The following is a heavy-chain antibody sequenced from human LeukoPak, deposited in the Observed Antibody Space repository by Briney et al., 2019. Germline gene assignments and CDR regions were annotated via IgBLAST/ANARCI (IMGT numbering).Heavy chain of an antibody. V-gene: IGHV3-53*01. CDR1: GFTVSNNY. CDR2: IHSGGTT. D-gene: IGHD5-12*01. Sequence: GGSLRLSCAASGFTVSNNYMSWVRQAPGKGVEWVSVIHSGGTTNYADSVQGRFTISRDNSKTTVYLHMNSLRAEDTAVYYCARDSDSGYGPFASWGQGTLVTVSS. CDR3: ARDSDSGYGPFAS. J-gene: IGHJ4*02.